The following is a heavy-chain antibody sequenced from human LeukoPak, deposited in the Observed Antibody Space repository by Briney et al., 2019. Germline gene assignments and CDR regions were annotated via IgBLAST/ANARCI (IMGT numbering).Heavy chain of an antibody. J-gene: IGHJ4*02. CDR1: GFTFEDYA. Sequence: GGSLRLSCAASGFTFEDYAMHWVRQAPGKGLEWVSLISWDGGSTYYADSVKGRFTISRDNSKNSLYLQMNSLRAEDTALYYCAKDTRDYGDYVFDYWGQGTLVTVSS. CDR3: AKDTRDYGDYVFDY. V-gene: IGHV3-43D*03. D-gene: IGHD4-17*01. CDR2: ISWDGGST.